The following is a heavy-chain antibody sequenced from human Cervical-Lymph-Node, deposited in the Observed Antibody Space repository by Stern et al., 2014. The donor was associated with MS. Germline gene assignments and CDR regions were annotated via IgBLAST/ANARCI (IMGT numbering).Heavy chain of an antibody. Sequence: QVTLRESGPALVKPTRTLTLTCTFSGFSLSTSGMRVSWIRQPPGRALEWLARIDWDDHKYYTPSLKTRLTISKDSSKNLVVLTMTNMDPVDTATYYCARIQAGGGAFDIWGQGTMVTVSS. D-gene: IGHD2-8*02. CDR1: GFSLSTSGMR. V-gene: IGHV2-70*15. J-gene: IGHJ3*02. CDR3: ARIQAGGGAFDI. CDR2: IDWDDHK.